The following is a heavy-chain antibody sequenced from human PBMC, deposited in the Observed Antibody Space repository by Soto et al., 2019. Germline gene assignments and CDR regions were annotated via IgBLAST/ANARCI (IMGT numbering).Heavy chain of an antibody. V-gene: IGHV4-39*01. CDR2: GFYTGRT. Sequence: QLQESGPGLVKPSETLSLRCSVSGGSINSNNYYWGWIRQPPGKGLEWIDNGFYTGRTFNNPSFESRITISMYMSQNEFYLRLSSMTVADTAVYYCVRAARLRWGFDSCGQGTLVSVSS. D-gene: IGHD4-17*01. CDR3: VRAARLRWGFDS. J-gene: IGHJ4*02. CDR1: GGSINSNNYY.